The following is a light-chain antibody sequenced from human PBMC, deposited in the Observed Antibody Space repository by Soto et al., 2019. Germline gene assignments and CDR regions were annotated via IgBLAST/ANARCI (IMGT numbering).Light chain of an antibody. CDR2: AAS. J-gene: IGKJ1*01. V-gene: IGKV1-39*01. Sequence: DIQMTQSPSSLSASVGDRVTITCRASQSISSYLNWYQQKPGKAPKLLIYAASSLQSGVPSRFRGSGSGTDFTLTISNLQPVNFATYYCQHSYSTPLTFGQGPKLEIK. CDR1: QSISSY. CDR3: QHSYSTPLT.